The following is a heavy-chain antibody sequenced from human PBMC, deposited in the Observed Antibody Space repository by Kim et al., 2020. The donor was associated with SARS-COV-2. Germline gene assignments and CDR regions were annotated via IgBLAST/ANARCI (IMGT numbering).Heavy chain of an antibody. CDR3: ARVDVSTKSFDY. CDR2: IYYSGST. Sequence: SETLSLTCTVSGGSISSYYWSWIRQPPGKGLEWIGYIYYSGSTNYNPSLKSRVTISVDTSKNQFSLKLSSVTAADTAVYYCARVDVSTKSFDYWGQGTLATVSS. CDR1: GGSISSYY. V-gene: IGHV4-59*01. J-gene: IGHJ4*02.